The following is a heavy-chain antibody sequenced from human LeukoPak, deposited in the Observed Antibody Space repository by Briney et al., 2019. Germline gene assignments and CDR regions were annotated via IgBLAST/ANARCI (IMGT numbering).Heavy chain of an antibody. CDR3: ARVYYDILARYTSGAFDV. CDR2: RNPNSGGT. V-gene: IGHV1-2*02. D-gene: IGHD3-9*01. Sequence: ASVKVSCKASGYTFTGYYMHWVRQAPGPGLEWMGWRNPNSGGTNYAQKSQGRVTMTRDTSTSTAYMELSRLRSDDTAAYYCARVYYDILARYTSGAFDVWGQGTMVTVSS. J-gene: IGHJ3*01. CDR1: GYTFTGYY.